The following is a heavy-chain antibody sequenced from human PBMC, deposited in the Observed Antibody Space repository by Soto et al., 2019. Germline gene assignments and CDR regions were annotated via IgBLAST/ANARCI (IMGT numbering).Heavy chain of an antibody. CDR3: AKGRFDVVTISPFDH. Sequence: QLGGSLRLSCAASGFTFSSFGMHWVRQAPGKGLEWVAVISYDGTEEKYADSVKGRATVSRDNSKNTVYLQMNRLRGDDSAIYYCAKGRFDVVTISPFDHWGQGTLVTVSS. J-gene: IGHJ4*01. V-gene: IGHV3-30*18. D-gene: IGHD3-3*02. CDR1: GFTFSSFG. CDR2: ISYDGTEE.